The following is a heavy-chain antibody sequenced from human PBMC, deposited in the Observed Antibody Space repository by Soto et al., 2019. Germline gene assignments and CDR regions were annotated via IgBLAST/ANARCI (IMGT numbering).Heavy chain of an antibody. CDR2: ISGSGGST. Sequence: EVQLLESGGGLEQPGGSLRLSCVGSGHTFHNYAMTWVRQAPGKGLEWVSGISGSGGSTYYEDSVRGRFTVSRDDSKNTLYVQMNSLRAEDTAVYYWAKVSRVIGVVPAGLNWGQGTLVTVSP. CDR1: GHTFHNYA. D-gene: IGHD2-2*01. CDR3: AKVSRVIGVVPAGLN. V-gene: IGHV3-23*01. J-gene: IGHJ4*02.